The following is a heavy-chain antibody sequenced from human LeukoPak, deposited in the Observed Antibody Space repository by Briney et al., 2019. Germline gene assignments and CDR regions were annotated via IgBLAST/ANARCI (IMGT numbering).Heavy chain of an antibody. D-gene: IGHD3-22*01. CDR1: GFPFSSYS. Sequence: GGPLRLPCAPSGFPFSSYSMNWARQPRGRGREGVSSISSSSSYIYYADSVKGRFTISRDNSKNTLYLQMDSLRAEDTAVYYCARARNNYDSSGYSALDCWGQGTLVTVSS. V-gene: IGHV3-21*01. J-gene: IGHJ4*02. CDR2: ISSSSSYI. CDR3: ARARNNYDSSGYSALDC.